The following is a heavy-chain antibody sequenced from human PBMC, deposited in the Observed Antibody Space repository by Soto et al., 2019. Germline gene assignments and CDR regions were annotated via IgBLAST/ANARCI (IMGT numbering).Heavy chain of an antibody. CDR3: ARDQDYYDSSGYYYGGDIDY. J-gene: IGHJ4*02. D-gene: IGHD3-22*01. CDR2: INSDGSST. CDR1: GFTFSSYW. V-gene: IGHV3-74*01. Sequence: GGSLRLSCSASGFTFSSYWMHWVRQAPGKGLVWVSRINSDGSSTSYADSVKGRFTISRDNAKNTLYLQMNSLRAEDTAVYYCARDQDYYDSSGYYYGGDIDYWGPGTLVTVSS.